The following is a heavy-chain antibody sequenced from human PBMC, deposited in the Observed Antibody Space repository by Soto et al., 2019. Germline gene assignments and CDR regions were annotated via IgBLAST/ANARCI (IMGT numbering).Heavy chain of an antibody. D-gene: IGHD4-17*01. J-gene: IGHJ4*02. CDR2: ISGSGGST. Sequence: HPGGSLRLSCAASGFTFSSYAMSWVRQAPGKGLEWVSAISGSGGSTYYADSVKGRFTISRDNSKNTLYLQMNSLRAEDTAVYYCAKVQVGDYGHTHFDYWGQGTLVTVSS. CDR3: AKVQVGDYGHTHFDY. V-gene: IGHV3-23*01. CDR1: GFTFSSYA.